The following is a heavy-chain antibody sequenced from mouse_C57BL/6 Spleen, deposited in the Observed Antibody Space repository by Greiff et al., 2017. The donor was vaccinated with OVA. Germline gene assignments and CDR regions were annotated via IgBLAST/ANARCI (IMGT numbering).Heavy chain of an antibody. Sequence: EVQLQQSGPELVKPGASVKMSCKASGYTFTDYNMHWVKQSHGKSLEWIGYINPNNGGTSYNQKFKGKATLTVNKSSSTAYMELRSLTSEDSAVYYCARAAYYSNSLDYWGQGTTLTVSS. V-gene: IGHV1-22*01. J-gene: IGHJ2*01. CDR3: ARAAYYSNSLDY. CDR1: GYTFTDYN. CDR2: INPNNGGT. D-gene: IGHD2-5*01.